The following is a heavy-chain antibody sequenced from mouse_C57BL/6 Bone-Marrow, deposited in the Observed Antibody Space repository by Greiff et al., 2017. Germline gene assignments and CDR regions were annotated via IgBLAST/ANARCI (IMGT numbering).Heavy chain of an antibody. CDR3: ARDAYYYSSYAMDY. V-gene: IGHV7-1*01. CDR1: GFTFSDFY. CDR2: SRNKANDYTT. Sequence: EVKLVESGGGLVQSGRSLRLSCATSGFTFSDFYMEWVRQAPGKGLEWIAASRNKANDYTTEYSASVKGRFIVSRDTSQSILYLQMNALRAEDTAIYYCARDAYYYSSYAMDYWGQGTSVTVSS. J-gene: IGHJ4*01. D-gene: IGHD1-1*01.